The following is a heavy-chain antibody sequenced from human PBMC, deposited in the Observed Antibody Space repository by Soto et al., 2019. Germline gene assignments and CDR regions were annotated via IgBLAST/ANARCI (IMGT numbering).Heavy chain of an antibody. CDR2: IIPIFGTA. D-gene: IGHD3-22*01. J-gene: IGHJ3*02. CDR1: GGTFSSYA. CDR3: ARATNDSSGXXXALFAFDI. Sequence: QVQLVQSGAEVKKPGSSVKVSCKASGGTFSSYAISWVRQAPGQGLEWMGGIIPIFGTANYAQKFQGRVTITADESTSTDYLELSSLRSEDTAVYYCARATNDSSGXXXALFAFDIWGQGTMVTVSS. V-gene: IGHV1-69*12.